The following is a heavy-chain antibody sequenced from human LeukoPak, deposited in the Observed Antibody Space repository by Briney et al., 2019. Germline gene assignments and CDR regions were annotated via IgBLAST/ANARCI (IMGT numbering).Heavy chain of an antibody. CDR3: ASGYCSSTSCYRGYYYYYGMDV. J-gene: IGHJ6*02. CDR2: ISAYNGNT. V-gene: IGHV1-18*01. Sequence: ASVKVSCKASGYTFTSYGISWVRQAPGQGIEWMGWISAYNGNTNYAQKLQGRVTMTTDTSTSTAYMELRSLRSDDTAVYYCASGYCSSTSCYRGYYYYYGMDVWGQGTTVTVSS. D-gene: IGHD2-2*02. CDR1: GYTFTSYG.